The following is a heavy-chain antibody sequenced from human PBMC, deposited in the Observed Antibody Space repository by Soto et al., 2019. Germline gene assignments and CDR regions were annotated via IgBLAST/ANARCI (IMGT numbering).Heavy chain of an antibody. Sequence: SETLSLTCAVSGGSISSSNWWGWVRQPPGKGLEWIGEIYHSGSTNYNPSLKSRVTISVDKSKNQFSLKLSSVTAADTAVYYCARQLAGYYDSSGYRFDYWGQGTLVTVSS. CDR2: IYHSGST. J-gene: IGHJ4*02. CDR3: ARQLAGYYDSSGYRFDY. D-gene: IGHD3-22*01. V-gene: IGHV4-4*02. CDR1: GGSISSSNW.